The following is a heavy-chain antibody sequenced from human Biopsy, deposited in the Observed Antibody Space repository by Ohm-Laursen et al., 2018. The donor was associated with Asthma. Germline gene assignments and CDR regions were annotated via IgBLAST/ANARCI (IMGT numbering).Heavy chain of an antibody. D-gene: IGHD4-23*01. CDR2: IYSGGGT. CDR3: ARAYGGSFFSGSFDI. Sequence: SLRLSCAASGFTVSTNGMSWVRQPPGKGLERVSVIYSGGGTYYADSVQGRDTISRGNSKNTLSLQMNSLRAEDTAVYYCARAYGGSFFSGSFDIWGQGTMVTVSS. V-gene: IGHV3-53*01. CDR1: GFTVSTNG. J-gene: IGHJ3*02.